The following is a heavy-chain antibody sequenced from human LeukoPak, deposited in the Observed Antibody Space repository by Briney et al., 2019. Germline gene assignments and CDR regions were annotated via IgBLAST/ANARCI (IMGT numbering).Heavy chain of an antibody. J-gene: IGHJ4*02. CDR3: ARLTMIVVGRLDY. CDR1: GGSISSSSYY. Sequence: SATLSLTCTVSGGSISSSSYYCGWIRQPPGKGLEWIGSIYYSGSTYYNPSLKSRVTISVDTSKNQFSLKLSSVTAADTAEYYCARLTMIVVGRLDYWGQGTLVTVSS. V-gene: IGHV4-39*01. CDR2: IYYSGST. D-gene: IGHD3-22*01.